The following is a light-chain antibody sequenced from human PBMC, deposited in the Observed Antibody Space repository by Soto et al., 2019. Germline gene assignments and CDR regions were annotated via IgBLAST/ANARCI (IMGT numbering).Light chain of an antibody. V-gene: IGKV3-20*01. CDR1: QTVRNNY. J-gene: IGKJ1*01. Sequence: EFVLTQSPGTLSLSPGERYTLSCMASQTVRNNYLAWYQQKPGQAPRLLIYDASSRATGIPDRFSGSGSGTDFSLTISRLEPEDFAVYYCHQYGSSPTTLGQGTKVEIK. CDR3: HQYGSSPTT. CDR2: DAS.